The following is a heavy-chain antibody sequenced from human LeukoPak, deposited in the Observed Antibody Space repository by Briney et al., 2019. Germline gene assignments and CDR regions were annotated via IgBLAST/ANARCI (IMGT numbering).Heavy chain of an antibody. CDR3: ARHYAAAGTRGYFDY. J-gene: IGHJ4*02. Sequence: SETLSLTCTVSGGSISSYYWSWIRQPPGKGLEWIGYIYYSGSTYYNPSLKSRVTISVDTSKNQFSLKLSSVTAADTAVYYCARHYAAAGTRGYFDYWGQGTLVTVSS. V-gene: IGHV4-59*08. CDR2: IYYSGST. CDR1: GGSISSYY. D-gene: IGHD6-13*01.